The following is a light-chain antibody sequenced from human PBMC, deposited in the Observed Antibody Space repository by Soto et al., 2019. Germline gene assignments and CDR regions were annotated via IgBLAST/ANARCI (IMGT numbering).Light chain of an antibody. CDR1: SSNIGNNY. J-gene: IGLJ2*01. CDR3: GTWYSSLSAGV. CDR2: DNS. V-gene: IGLV1-51*01. Sequence: QSVLTQPHSVSAAPGQRVTISCSGSSSNIGNNYVSWYQQLPGTAPKLLIYDNSKRPSGIPDRFSGSKSGTSATLGITGLQTGDEADYYCGTWYSSLSAGVFGGGTQLTLL.